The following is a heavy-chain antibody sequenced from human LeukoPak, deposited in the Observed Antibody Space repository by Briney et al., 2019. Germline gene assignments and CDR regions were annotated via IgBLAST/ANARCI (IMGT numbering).Heavy chain of an antibody. Sequence: GGSLRLSCAASGFTFSSYGMHWVRQAPGKGLEWVAVISYDGSNKYYADSVKGRFTISRDNSKNTLYLQMNSLRAEDTAVYYCAKDEARGYYYYYGMDVWGQGTTVTVSS. J-gene: IGHJ6*02. V-gene: IGHV3-30*18. CDR2: ISYDGSNK. CDR3: AKDEARGYYYYYGMDV. CDR1: GFTFSSYG.